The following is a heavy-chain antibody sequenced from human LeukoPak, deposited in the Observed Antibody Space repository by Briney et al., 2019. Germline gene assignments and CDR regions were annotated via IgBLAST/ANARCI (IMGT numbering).Heavy chain of an antibody. Sequence: GGSLRLSCAASGFTFRSHWMHWVRQALGKGLVWVSRINSDGSSTSYADSVKGRFTISRDNAKNTLYLQMNSLRAEDTAVYYCARDPGYSSSPFDPWGQGTLVTVSS. V-gene: IGHV3-74*01. CDR1: GFTFRSHW. CDR2: INSDGSST. D-gene: IGHD6-13*01. J-gene: IGHJ5*02. CDR3: ARDPGYSSSPFDP.